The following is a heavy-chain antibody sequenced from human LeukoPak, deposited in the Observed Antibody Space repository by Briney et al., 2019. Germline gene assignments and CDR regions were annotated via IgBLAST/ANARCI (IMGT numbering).Heavy chain of an antibody. CDR2: ISSSSSYI. J-gene: IGHJ3*02. V-gene: IGHV3-21*01. CDR3: ASDYDSSGYYYAAFDI. Sequence: SGGSLRLSCAASGFTFSSYSMNWVRQAPGKGLEWVSFISSSSSYIYYADSVKGRFTISRDNAKNSLYLQMNSLRAEDTAVYYCASDYDSSGYYYAAFDIWGQGTMVTVSS. D-gene: IGHD3-22*01. CDR1: GFTFSSYS.